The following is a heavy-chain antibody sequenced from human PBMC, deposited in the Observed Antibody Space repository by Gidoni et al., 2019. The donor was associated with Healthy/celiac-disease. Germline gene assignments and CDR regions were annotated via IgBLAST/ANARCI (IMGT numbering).Heavy chain of an antibody. D-gene: IGHD3-22*01. CDR3: ARDGGRQIVVVLTS. V-gene: IGHV3-30*04. CDR1: GFTFSSYA. CDR2: ISYDGSNK. J-gene: IGHJ5*02. Sequence: QVQLVESGGGVVQPGRSLRLSCAASGFTFSSYAMHWVRQAPGKGLEWVAVISYDGSNKYYADSVKGRFTISRDNSKNTLYLQMNSLRAEDTAVYYCARDGGRQIVVVLTSWGQGTLVTVSS.